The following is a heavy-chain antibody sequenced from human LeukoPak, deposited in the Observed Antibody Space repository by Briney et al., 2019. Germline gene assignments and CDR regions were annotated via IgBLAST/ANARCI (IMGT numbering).Heavy chain of an antibody. CDR1: GFTFSSYE. CDR3: ARERPGSRVLDY. CDR2: ISSSGSTI. J-gene: IGHJ4*02. V-gene: IGHV3-48*03. Sequence: GGSLRLSCAASGFTFSSYEMNWVRQAPGKGLEWVSYISSSGSTIYYADSVKGRFTISRDNAKNMLYLQMNSLRVEDTAVYYCARERPGSRVLDYWGQGTVVTVSS. D-gene: IGHD3-10*01.